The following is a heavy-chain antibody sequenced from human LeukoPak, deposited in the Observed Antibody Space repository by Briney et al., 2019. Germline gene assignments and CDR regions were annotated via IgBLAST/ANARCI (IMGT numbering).Heavy chain of an antibody. D-gene: IGHD3-22*01. CDR3: AREGYYDSSGYLGVFDY. CDR2: ISVAAGST. Sequence: PGGSLRLSCAASGFTFSSYSMNWVRQAPGKGLEWVSGISVAAGSTYYADSVKGRFTISRDNAKNSLYLQMNSLRAEDTAVYYCAREGYYDSSGYLGVFDYWGQGTLVTVSS. J-gene: IGHJ4*02. V-gene: IGHV3-21*01. CDR1: GFTFSSYS.